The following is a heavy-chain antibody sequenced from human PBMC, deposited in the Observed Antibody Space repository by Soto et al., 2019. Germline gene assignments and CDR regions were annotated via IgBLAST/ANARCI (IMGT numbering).Heavy chain of an antibody. CDR3: ARERPDGARLDP. Sequence: QVQLQESGPGLVKPSQTLSLTCTVSGGSISSGDYYWSWIRQPPGKGLEWIGYIYYSGSTYYNPSLKSRVTISVDTSKNHFSLKLSSVTAADTAVSYCARERPDGARLDPWGQGTLVTVSS. CDR1: GGSISSGDYY. V-gene: IGHV4-30-4*01. CDR2: IYYSGST. D-gene: IGHD6-6*01. J-gene: IGHJ5*02.